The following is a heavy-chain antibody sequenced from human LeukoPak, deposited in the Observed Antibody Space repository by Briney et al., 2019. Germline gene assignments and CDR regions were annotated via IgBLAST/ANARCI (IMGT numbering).Heavy chain of an antibody. D-gene: IGHD3-22*01. CDR2: ISSGSTYI. CDR3: ARDRDYYDSSGQTADAFDI. V-gene: IGHV3-21*01. Sequence: GGSLRLSCAASGFTFSSYSMNWVRQAPGKGLEWVSSISSGSTYIYYADSMKGRFTISRDNAKKSLYLQMNSLRAEDTAVYYCARDRDYYDSSGQTADAFDIWGQGTMVTVSS. J-gene: IGHJ3*02. CDR1: GFTFSSYS.